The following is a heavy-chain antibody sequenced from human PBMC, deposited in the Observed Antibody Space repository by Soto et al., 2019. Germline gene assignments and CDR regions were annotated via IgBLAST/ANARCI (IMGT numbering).Heavy chain of an antibody. J-gene: IGHJ4*02. Sequence: QVQLQESGPGLVKPSGTLSLTCAVSGHSVSISDCWHWVRQHPGKGLEWIGEDFHTGSTNYNPSLESRVTISVDKSKHQFSLKLSSVTAADAAVYYCARVSKSAFEFWGQGTLVTVSS. CDR3: ARVSKSAFEF. CDR2: DFHTGST. D-gene: IGHD4-4*01. CDR1: GHSVSISDC. V-gene: IGHV4-4*02.